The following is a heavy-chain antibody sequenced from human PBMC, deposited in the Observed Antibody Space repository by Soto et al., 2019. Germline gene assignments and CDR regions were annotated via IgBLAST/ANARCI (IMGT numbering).Heavy chain of an antibody. V-gene: IGHV3-74*03. J-gene: IGHJ3*02. Sequence: EVQLVESGGDLVQSGGSLSLSCAASGFTFSSFWMHWVRQAPGEGLVWVSRINGDGSGTKYADFEEGRFTISRDNAKNTLYLQMSILRAEDTAVYYCIRDYGEPGSTNAFDIWGQGTVVTVSS. CDR1: GFTFSSFW. D-gene: IGHD3-10*01. CDR3: IRDYGEPGSTNAFDI. CDR2: INGDGSGT.